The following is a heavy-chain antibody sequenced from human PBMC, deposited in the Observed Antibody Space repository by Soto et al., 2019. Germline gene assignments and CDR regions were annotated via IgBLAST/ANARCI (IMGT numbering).Heavy chain of an antibody. CDR2: LYRGGTT. CDR3: ARPYDYTFPRAMDV. Sequence: EVQLVETGGGLIQPGGSLRLSCAASGFTVSSNDMSWVRQAPGKWLEWVSILYRGGTTYYADSVKGRFTNSRDNSKNTLYLQMSSLRPEHTAGYYWARPYDYTFPRAMDVWGQGTTVTVSS. J-gene: IGHJ6*02. D-gene: IGHD4-4*01. CDR1: GFTVSSND. V-gene: IGHV3-53*02.